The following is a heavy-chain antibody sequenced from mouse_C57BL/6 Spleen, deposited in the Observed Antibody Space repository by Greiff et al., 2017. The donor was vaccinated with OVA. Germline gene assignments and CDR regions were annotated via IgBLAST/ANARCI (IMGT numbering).Heavy chain of an antibody. CDR3: ARGNYGSSLFFDY. CDR2: IYPGSGNT. V-gene: IGHV1-76*01. Sequence: VKLVESGAELVRPGASVKLSCKASGYTFTDYYINWVKQRPGQGLEWIARIYPGSGNTYYNEKFKGKATLTAEKSSSTAYMQLSSLTSEDSAVYFCARGNYGSSLFFDYWGQGTTLTVSS. J-gene: IGHJ2*01. CDR1: GYTFTDYY. D-gene: IGHD1-1*01.